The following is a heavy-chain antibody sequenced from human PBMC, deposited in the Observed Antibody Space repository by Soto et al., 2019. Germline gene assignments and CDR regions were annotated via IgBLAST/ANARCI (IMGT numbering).Heavy chain of an antibody. CDR2: IDPSDSYT. CDR1: GYSFTSYW. CDR3: ARQKYYYDPSYGMDV. J-gene: IGHJ6*02. Sequence: PGESLKISCKGSGYSFTSYWISWVRQMPGKGLEWMGRIDPSDSYTNYSPSFQGHVTISADKSINTAYLQWRSLKASDTAMYYCARQKYYYDPSYGMDVWGQGTTVTVSS. D-gene: IGHD3-22*01. V-gene: IGHV5-10-1*01.